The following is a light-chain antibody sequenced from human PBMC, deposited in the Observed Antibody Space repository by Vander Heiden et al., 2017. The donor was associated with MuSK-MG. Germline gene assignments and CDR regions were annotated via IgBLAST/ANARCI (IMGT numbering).Light chain of an antibody. CDR1: NSNIGAGYS. Sequence: QSVLTQPPSVSGAPGQGVTISCPGSNSNIGAGYSVHWYQHLSAAAPNLLIYDNSDRPSGVPDRFSGSKSDTSASLTTTGLQAEDEGVYYCQSYDNSLSASLFGGGTELIVL. CDR2: DNS. V-gene: IGLV1-40*01. J-gene: IGLJ3*02. CDR3: QSYDNSLSASL.